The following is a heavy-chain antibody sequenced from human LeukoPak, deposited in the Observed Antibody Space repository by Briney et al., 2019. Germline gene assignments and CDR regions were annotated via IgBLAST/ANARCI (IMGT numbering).Heavy chain of an antibody. V-gene: IGHV4-59*01. CDR2: IYYSGST. D-gene: IGHD3-16*01. CDR1: GGSISSYY. J-gene: IGHJ5*02. Sequence: SETLSLTCTVSGGSISSYYWSWIRQPPGEGLEWIGYIYYSGSTNYNPSLKSRVTISVDTSKNQFSLKLSSVTAADTAVYYCARGGGIDWFDPWGQGTLVTVSS. CDR3: ARGGGIDWFDP.